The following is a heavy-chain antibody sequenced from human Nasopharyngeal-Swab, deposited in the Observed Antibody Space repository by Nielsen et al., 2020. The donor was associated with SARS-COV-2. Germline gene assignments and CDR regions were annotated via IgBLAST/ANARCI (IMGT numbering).Heavy chain of an antibody. D-gene: IGHD3-3*01. CDR1: GFTVSSNY. CDR3: ARVFWSGYFTTSDY. J-gene: IGHJ4*02. Sequence: ESLKISCAASGFTVSSNYMSWVRQAPGKGLEWVSVIYSGGSTYYADSVKGRFTISRDNSKNTLYLQMNSLRAEDTAVYYCARVFWSGYFTTSDYWGQGTLVTVSS. V-gene: IGHV3-53*01. CDR2: IYSGGST.